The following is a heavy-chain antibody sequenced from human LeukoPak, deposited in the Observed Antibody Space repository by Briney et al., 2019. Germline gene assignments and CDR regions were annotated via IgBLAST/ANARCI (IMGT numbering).Heavy chain of an antibody. CDR3: GSYLRGGFLDF. Sequence: KSSETLSPTCIVSGGSISSSDYYWGWIRQPPGKGLGWIATIYHSGSTYYNPSLKSRVTISVDTFKNQFSLRLSSVTAADTAVYYRGSYLRGGFLDFWGQGTLVTVSS. CDR2: IYHSGST. J-gene: IGHJ4*02. D-gene: IGHD3-16*01. CDR1: GGSISSSDYY. V-gene: IGHV4-39*01.